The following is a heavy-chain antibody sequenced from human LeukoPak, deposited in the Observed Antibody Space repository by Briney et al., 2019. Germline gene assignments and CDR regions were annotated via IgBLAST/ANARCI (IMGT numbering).Heavy chain of an antibody. CDR1: GGSISGYY. Sequence: SETLSLTCTVSGGSISGYYWSWIRQPPGKGLEWIGYIYYSGSTNYNPSLKSRVTISVDTSKNQFSLKLSSVTAADTAVYYCAREVTAAPNWFDPWGQGTLVTVSS. V-gene: IGHV4-59*01. CDR3: AREVTAAPNWFDP. CDR2: IYYSGST. D-gene: IGHD6-13*01. J-gene: IGHJ5*02.